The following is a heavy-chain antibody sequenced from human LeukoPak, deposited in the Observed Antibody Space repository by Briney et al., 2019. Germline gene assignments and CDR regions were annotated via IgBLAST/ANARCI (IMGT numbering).Heavy chain of an antibody. V-gene: IGHV3-33*06. CDR3: AKDHSVDYDSSGSDYYFDY. D-gene: IGHD3-22*01. Sequence: PGGTLRLSCAASGFTFSSYGMNSVRQSPGPGLEGVAVMWYDGSNKYYADSVKGRLTISRDNSKNTQYLQMNGLRADDTAVYYCAKDHSVDYDSSGSDYYFDYWGQGTLVTVSP. CDR2: MWYDGSNK. J-gene: IGHJ4*02. CDR1: GFTFSSYG.